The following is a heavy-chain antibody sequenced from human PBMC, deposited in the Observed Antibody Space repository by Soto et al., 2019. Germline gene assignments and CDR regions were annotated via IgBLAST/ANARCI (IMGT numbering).Heavy chain of an antibody. CDR1: GGTFSTYA. Sequence: SVKVSCKASGGTFSTYAISWVRQAPGQGLEWMGGTIPIFGTAKYAQKFQGRVTITADESTSTAYMELSSLRSEDTAVYYCAREIFGVIISGGRDAFDIWGQGTMVTVSS. CDR3: AREIFGVIISGGRDAFDI. V-gene: IGHV1-69*13. D-gene: IGHD3-3*01. J-gene: IGHJ3*02. CDR2: TIPIFGTA.